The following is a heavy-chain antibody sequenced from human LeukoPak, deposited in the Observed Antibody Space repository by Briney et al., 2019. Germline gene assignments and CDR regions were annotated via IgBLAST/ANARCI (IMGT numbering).Heavy chain of an antibody. CDR1: GFTFSDYY. CDR3: AGHVSAAAGGR. D-gene: IGHD6-13*01. Sequence: GSLRLSCAASGFTFSDYYMSWIRQPAGKGLEWIGRIYTSGSTNYNPSLKSRVTISVDTSKNQFSLKLNSMTAADTAVYYCAGHVSAAAGGRWGQGTLVTVSS. V-gene: IGHV4-4*07. CDR2: IYTSGST. J-gene: IGHJ4*02.